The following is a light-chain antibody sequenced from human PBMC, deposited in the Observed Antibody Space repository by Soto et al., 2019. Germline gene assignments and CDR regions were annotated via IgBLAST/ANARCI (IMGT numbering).Light chain of an antibody. CDR1: SSDIGGSNY. V-gene: IGLV2-14*03. Sequence: QSALTQPASVSGSPGQSITISCAGTSSDIGGSNYVSWYQQHPGKAPKLIIYGVSNRPSGVSNRFSGSKSGNTASLTISGLQAEDEADYFCYSSRSSSSTFYVFGTGTKLTV. CDR3: YSSRSSSSTFYV. CDR2: GVS. J-gene: IGLJ1*01.